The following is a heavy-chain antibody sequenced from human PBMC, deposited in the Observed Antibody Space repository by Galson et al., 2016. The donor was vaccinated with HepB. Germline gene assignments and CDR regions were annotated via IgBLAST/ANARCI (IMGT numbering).Heavy chain of an antibody. D-gene: IGHD3-16*01. CDR2: ITRSVDAT. CDR1: GVSFSNSG. CDR3: GKHGGFDY. V-gene: IGHV3-23*01. Sequence: SLRLSCAASGVSFSNSGMSWVRQAPGRGLEWVSGITRSVDATHYADFVQGRVTISRDNSKNTLYLYMNNLTAGDTGLYYSGKHGGFDYWGQGALVTVSS. J-gene: IGHJ4*02.